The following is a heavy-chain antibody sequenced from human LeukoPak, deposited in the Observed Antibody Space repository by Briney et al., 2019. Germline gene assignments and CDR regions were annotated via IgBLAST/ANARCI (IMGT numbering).Heavy chain of an antibody. J-gene: IGHJ5*02. V-gene: IGHV3-30*04. D-gene: IGHD3-10*01. Sequence: GSLRLSCAASGFTFSSYAMHWVRQAPGKGLEWVAVISYDGSNKYYADSVKGRFTISRDNSKNTLYLQMNSLRAEDTAVYYCARDPGSQFNYGSGSYWFDPWGQGTLVTVSS. CDR1: GFTFSSYA. CDR3: ARDPGSQFNYGSGSYWFDP. CDR2: ISYDGSNK.